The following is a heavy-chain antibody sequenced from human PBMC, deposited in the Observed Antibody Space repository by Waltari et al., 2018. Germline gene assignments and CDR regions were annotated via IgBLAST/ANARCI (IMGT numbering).Heavy chain of an antibody. Sequence: QVRLVRSGAEVKKPGASVQSSCTASGYTFAGYSMHCVRQAPGQGLEWMGRINPNSGGTNYAQKLQGRVTMTRDTSISTADMELSRLRSDDTAVYYCARSPGYYYDSSGYTPLVRWGQGTLVTVSS. D-gene: IGHD3-22*01. J-gene: IGHJ4*02. CDR1: GYTFAGYS. CDR2: INPNSGGT. V-gene: IGHV1-2*06. CDR3: ARSPGYYYDSSGYTPLVR.